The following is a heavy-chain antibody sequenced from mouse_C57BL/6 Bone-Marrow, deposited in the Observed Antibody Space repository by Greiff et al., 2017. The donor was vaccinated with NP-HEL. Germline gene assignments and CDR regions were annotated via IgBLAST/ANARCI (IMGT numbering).Heavy chain of an antibody. J-gene: IGHJ4*01. CDR2: ISSGGDYI. CDR1: GFTFSSYA. V-gene: IGHV5-9-1*02. CDR3: TRDNYYSNYYAMDY. Sequence: EVMLVESGEGLVKPEGSLKLSCAASGFTFSSYAMSWVRQTPEKRLEWVAYISSGGDYIYYADTVKGRFTISRDNARNTLYLQMSSLKSEDTAMYYCTRDNYYSNYYAMDYWGQGTSVTVSS. D-gene: IGHD2-5*01.